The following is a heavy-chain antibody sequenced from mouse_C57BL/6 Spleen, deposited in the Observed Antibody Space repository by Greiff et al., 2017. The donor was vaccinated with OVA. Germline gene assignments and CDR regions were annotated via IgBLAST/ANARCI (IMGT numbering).Heavy chain of an antibody. V-gene: IGHV1-80*01. CDR1: GYAFSSYW. CDR3: ARWYYYGSSYYAMDY. D-gene: IGHD1-1*01. CDR2: IYPGDGDT. J-gene: IGHJ4*01. Sequence: VQRVESGAELVKPGASVKISCKASGYAFSSYWMNWVKQRPGKGLEWIGQIYPGDGDTNYNGKFKGKATLTADKSSSTAYMQLSSLTSEDSAVYFCARWYYYGSSYYAMDYWGQGTSVTVSS.